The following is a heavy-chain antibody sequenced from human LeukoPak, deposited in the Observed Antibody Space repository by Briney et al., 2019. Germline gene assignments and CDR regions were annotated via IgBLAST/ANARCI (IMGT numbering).Heavy chain of an antibody. CDR2: IRQDGSEK. CDR1: GFTFSSYS. V-gene: IGHV3-7*01. J-gene: IGHJ4*02. D-gene: IGHD6-6*01. CDR3: TRFSRSSSSNY. Sequence: GGSLRLSCAASGFTFSSYSMNWVRQAPGKGLEWVAIIRQDGSEKKYVDSVKGRFTISRDNAKNSLYLEMNSLRAEDTAVYYCTRFSRSSSSNYWGQGTLVTVSS.